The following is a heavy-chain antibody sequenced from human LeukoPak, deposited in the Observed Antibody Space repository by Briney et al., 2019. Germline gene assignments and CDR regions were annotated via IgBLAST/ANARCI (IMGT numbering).Heavy chain of an antibody. CDR2: IIPIFGTA. D-gene: IGHD4-17*01. V-gene: IGHV1-69*05. CDR1: GGTFSSYA. CDR3: AMKGNSHDYGDYHGY. Sequence: GSSVKVSCKASGGTFSSYAISWVRQAPGQGLEWMGRIIPIFGTANYAQKFQGRVTITTDESTSTAYMELSSLRSEDTAVYYCAMKGNSHDYGDYHGYWGQGTLVTVSS. J-gene: IGHJ4*02.